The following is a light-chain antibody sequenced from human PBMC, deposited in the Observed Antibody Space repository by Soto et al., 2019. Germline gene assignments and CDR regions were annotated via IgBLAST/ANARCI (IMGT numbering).Light chain of an antibody. Sequence: EIVLTQSPATLSLSPGERATLSCRASQSVSSYLAWYQQKPGQAPRLLIYDASNRATGIPARFSGSGSGTGFTLTISSLEPEDFAVYYCQQRSNWPPRSFGQGTKVEIK. V-gene: IGKV3-11*01. CDR3: QQRSNWPPRS. J-gene: IGKJ1*01. CDR2: DAS. CDR1: QSVSSY.